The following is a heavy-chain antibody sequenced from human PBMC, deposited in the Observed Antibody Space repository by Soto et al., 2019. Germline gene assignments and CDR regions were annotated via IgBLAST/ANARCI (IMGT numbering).Heavy chain of an antibody. CDR1: GFAFDQYW. CDR2: IPYDGSHQ. J-gene: IGHJ4*02. V-gene: IGHV3-30*18. Sequence: QLIQSGGGLVPPGGSSRLSCVASGFAFDQYWMHWVRQAAGKGLEWVAVIPYDGSHQYYADSVKGRFTISRDNSKNTLYLQMNSLRPEDTAVYYCAKLLVLEGEVQDFDYWGQGALVTVSS. CDR3: AKLLVLEGEVQDFDY. D-gene: IGHD3-3*01.